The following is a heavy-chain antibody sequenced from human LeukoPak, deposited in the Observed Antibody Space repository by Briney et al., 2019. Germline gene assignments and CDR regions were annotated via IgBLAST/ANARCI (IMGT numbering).Heavy chain of an antibody. V-gene: IGHV3-20*04. CDR1: GFTFDDYG. CDR2: INWNGGST. J-gene: IGHJ4*02. Sequence: PGGSLRLSCAASGFTFDDYGMSWVRQAPGKGLEWVSGINWNGGSTGYADSVKGRFTISRDNAKNSLYLQMNSLRAEDMALYYCAKDAGRYSSGWFDYWGQGTLVTVSS. D-gene: IGHD6-19*01. CDR3: AKDAGRYSSGWFDY.